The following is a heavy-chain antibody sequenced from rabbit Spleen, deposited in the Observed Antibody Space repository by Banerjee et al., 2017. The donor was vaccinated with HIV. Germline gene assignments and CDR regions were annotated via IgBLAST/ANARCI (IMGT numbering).Heavy chain of an antibody. CDR1: GFDLSSYYD. J-gene: IGHJ3*01. CDR3: VRIPAHAGGGGAYISTRLDL. CDR2: IDSGGSGFT. V-gene: IGHV1S40*01. Sequence: QSLEESGGDVVKPGASLTLTCTASGFDLSSYYDMCWVRQAPGKGLEWIACIDSGGSGFTYFASWAKGRFTISKASSTTVTLQMTKLTAADTATYFCVRIPAHAGGGGAYISTRLDLWGQGTLVTVS. D-gene: IGHD4-2*01.